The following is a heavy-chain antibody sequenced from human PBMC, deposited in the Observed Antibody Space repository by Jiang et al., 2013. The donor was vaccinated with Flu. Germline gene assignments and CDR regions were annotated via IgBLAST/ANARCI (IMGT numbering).Heavy chain of an antibody. J-gene: IGHJ4*02. CDR2: IYYSGST. V-gene: IGHV4-39*01. CDR3: ARLCRVLGFGEVLEYYFDY. D-gene: IGHD3-10*01. Sequence: LLKPSETLSLTCTVSGGSISSSSYYWGWIRQPPGKGLEWIGTIYYSGSTYYNPSLKSRVTISVDTSKNQFSLKLSSVTAADTAVYYCARLCRVLGFGEVLEYYFDYWGQGTLVTVSS. CDR1: GGSISSSSYY.